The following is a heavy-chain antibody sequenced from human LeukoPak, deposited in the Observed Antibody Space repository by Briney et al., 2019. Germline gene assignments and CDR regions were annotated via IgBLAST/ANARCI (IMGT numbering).Heavy chain of an antibody. CDR1: GFTFSSSA. D-gene: IGHD2-8*02. V-gene: IGHV3-30*02. CDR3: AKDGSWSCTD. J-gene: IGHJ4*02. Sequence: GGALRLSCGAPGFTFSSSAMHWVRQRPGKGLEWVAYISHQGYNKYYADSVKGRFNISRDNSKVRLYLQMNSLRADDTAVYYCAKDGSWSCTDWGQGTLVRVSS. CDR2: ISHQGYNK.